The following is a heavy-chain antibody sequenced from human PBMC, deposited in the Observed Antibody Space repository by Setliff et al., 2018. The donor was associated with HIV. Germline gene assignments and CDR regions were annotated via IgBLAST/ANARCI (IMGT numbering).Heavy chain of an antibody. D-gene: IGHD1-1*01. Sequence: ASVKVSCKASGYTFTDYFLYWVRQAPGQGLEWMGWISPHNGDKNIPQRFRGRVTLTRDTSISTAYMEFSSLRSDDTAVYYCARQLSNSLESWGQGTLVTAPQ. CDR1: GYTFTDYF. CDR2: ISPHNGDK. CDR3: ARQLSNSLES. J-gene: IGHJ4*02. V-gene: IGHV1-2*02.